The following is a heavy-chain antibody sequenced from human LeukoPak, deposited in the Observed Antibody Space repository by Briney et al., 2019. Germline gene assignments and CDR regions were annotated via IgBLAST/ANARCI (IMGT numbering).Heavy chain of an antibody. CDR1: GFTFNIYG. CDR3: TQNTAYDILTGAFDY. V-gene: IGHV3-30*02. D-gene: IGHD3-9*01. J-gene: IGHJ4*02. Sequence: GGSLRLSCAASGFTFNIYGMHWVRQAPGKGLEWVAFIRYSGSDKYYADSVKGRFTISRDNSKTTLYLQMHSLRAEDTAVYYCTQNTAYDILTGAFDYWGQGTLVTVSS. CDR2: IRYSGSDK.